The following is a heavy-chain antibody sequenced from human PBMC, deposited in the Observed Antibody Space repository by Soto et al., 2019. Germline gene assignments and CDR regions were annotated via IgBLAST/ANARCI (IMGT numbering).Heavy chain of an antibody. D-gene: IGHD3-10*01. J-gene: IGHJ6*02. V-gene: IGHV4-34*01. CDR3: ARVSGYGSGSYYYYYGMDV. CDR2: INHSGST. CDR1: GGSFSGYY. Sequence: QVQLQQWGAGLLKPSETLSLTCAVYGGSFSGYYWSWIRQPPGKGLEWIGEINHSGSTNYNPSLKSRVTISVDTSKNQFSLKLSSVTAADTAVYYCARVSGYGSGSYYYYYGMDVWGQGTTVTVSS.